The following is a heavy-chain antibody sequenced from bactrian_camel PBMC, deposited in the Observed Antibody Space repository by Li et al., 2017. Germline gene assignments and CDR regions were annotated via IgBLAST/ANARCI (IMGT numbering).Heavy chain of an antibody. V-gene: IGHV3S53*01. CDR2: INIQRGRT. Sequence: HVQLVESGGGSVQTGGTLRLSCEASSDVYCMSWFRQGSGSKREGVASINIQRGRTYYGDPVKGRFTIAQDSTKNKVFLQMNSLRPEDTAMYYCAAEDYCGGSWDLPENYLYWGQGTQVTVS. D-gene: IGHD6*01. CDR1: SDVYC. J-gene: IGHJ4*01. CDR3: AAEDYCGGSWDLPENYLY.